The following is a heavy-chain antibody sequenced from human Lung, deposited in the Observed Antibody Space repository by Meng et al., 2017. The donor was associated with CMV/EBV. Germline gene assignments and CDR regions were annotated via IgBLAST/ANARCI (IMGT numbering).Heavy chain of an antibody. D-gene: IGHD3-22*01. CDR2: ISHSGTS. V-gene: IGHV4-59*01. CDR1: GGSITSYY. J-gene: IGHJ6*02. CDR3: ARGRDDDISLGYYYNRGFDV. Sequence: SETLSLXCTVSGGSITSYYWNWIRQPPGKKLEWIGDISHSGTSSYNPPLKSRVIITVDTSRNQFSLKLTSVAAADTAVYFCARGRDDDISLGYYYNRGFDVXGRGXTVTVSS.